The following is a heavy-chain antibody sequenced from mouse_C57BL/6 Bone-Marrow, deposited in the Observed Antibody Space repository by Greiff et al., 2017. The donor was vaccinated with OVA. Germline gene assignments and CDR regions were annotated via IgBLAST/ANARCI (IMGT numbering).Heavy chain of an antibody. J-gene: IGHJ4*01. Sequence: EVQRVESGGGLVQSGRSLRLSCATSGFTFSDFYMEWVRQAPGKGLEWIAASRNKANDYTTEYSASVKGRFIVSRDTSPSILYLQMNALRAEDTAIYYCARDADSNRYYAMDYWGQGTSVTVSS. CDR2: SRNKANDYTT. D-gene: IGHD2-5*01. V-gene: IGHV7-1*01. CDR3: ARDADSNRYYAMDY. CDR1: GFTFSDFY.